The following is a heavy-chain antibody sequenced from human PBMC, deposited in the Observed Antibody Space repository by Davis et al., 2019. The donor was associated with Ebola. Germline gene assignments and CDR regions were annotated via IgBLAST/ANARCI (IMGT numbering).Heavy chain of an antibody. J-gene: IGHJ3*02. CDR1: GYSISSGYY. V-gene: IGHV4-38-2*02. CDR2: IYHSGST. D-gene: IGHD2-2*01. CDR3: ASVIVVVPAAPGGGAFDI. Sequence: PSETLSLTCTVSGYSISSGYYWGWIRQPPGKGLGWIGSIYHSGSTYYNPSLKSRVTISVDTSKNQFSLKLSSVTAADTAVYYCASVIVVVPAAPGGGAFDIWGQGTMVTVSS.